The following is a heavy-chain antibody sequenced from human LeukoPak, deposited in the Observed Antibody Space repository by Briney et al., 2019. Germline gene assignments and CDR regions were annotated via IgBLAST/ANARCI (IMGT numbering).Heavy chain of an antibody. J-gene: IGHJ5*02. CDR1: GSRFTSYW. Sequence: PGASLKISCKGSGSRFTSYWIGWVRQMPGKGLEWMGIIYPGDSDTRYSPSFQGQVTISADKSISTAYLQWSSLKASDTAMYYCARALGYCSSTSCYGNWFDPWGQGTLVTVSS. CDR3: ARALGYCSSTSCYGNWFDP. CDR2: IYPGDSDT. D-gene: IGHD2-2*01. V-gene: IGHV5-51*01.